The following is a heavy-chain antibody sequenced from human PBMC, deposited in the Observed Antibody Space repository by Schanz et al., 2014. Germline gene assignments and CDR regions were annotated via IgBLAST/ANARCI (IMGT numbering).Heavy chain of an antibody. J-gene: IGHJ4*02. D-gene: IGHD2-21*01. CDR1: GFTFSSYG. V-gene: IGHV3-33*08. CDR2: TRYDGNNK. CDR3: AREDCSATSCYFRY. Sequence: QVQLVESGGGVVQPGRSRRLSCEASGFTFSSYGMHWVRQAPGKGLEWVAATRYDGNNKYYVDSVKGRFTISRDNSNNTVYLQMNTLRAEDTAVYYCAREDCSATSCYFRYWGQGTLVTVSS.